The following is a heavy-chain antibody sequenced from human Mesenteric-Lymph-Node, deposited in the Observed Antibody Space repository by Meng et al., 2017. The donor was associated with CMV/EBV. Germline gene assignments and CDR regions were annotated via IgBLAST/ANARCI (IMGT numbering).Heavy chain of an antibody. CDR2: ISSSSSYI. V-gene: IGHV3-21*01. D-gene: IGHD3-9*01. CDR3: ARESYDILTGYYPGY. Sequence: GGSLRLSCAASGFTFSSYSMNWVRQAPGKGLEWVSSISSSSSYIYYADSVKGRFTISRDNAKNSLYLQMNSLRAEDTAVYYCARESYDILTGYYPGYWGQGTLVTVSS. J-gene: IGHJ4*02. CDR1: GFTFSSYS.